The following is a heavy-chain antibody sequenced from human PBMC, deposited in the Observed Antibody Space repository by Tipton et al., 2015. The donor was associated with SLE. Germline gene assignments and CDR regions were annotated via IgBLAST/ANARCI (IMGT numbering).Heavy chain of an antibody. Sequence: TLSLTCAVYGGSFSGYYWSWIRQPPRKGLEWIGEINHSGSTNYNPSLKSRVTISVDTSKNQFSLKLSSVTAADTAVYYCARGGFKTPLNYYYYYMDVWGKGTPVTVSS. V-gene: IGHV4-34*01. J-gene: IGHJ6*03. D-gene: IGHD3-10*01. CDR1: GGSFSGYY. CDR2: INHSGST. CDR3: ARGGFKTPLNYYYYYMDV.